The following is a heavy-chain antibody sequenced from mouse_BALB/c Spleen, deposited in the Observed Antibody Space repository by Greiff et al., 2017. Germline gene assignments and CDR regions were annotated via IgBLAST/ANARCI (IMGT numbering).Heavy chain of an antibody. J-gene: IGHJ2*01. D-gene: IGHD1-1*01. Sequence: VHLVESGAELVKPGASVKLSCKASGYTFTSYYMYWVKQRPGQGLEWIGEINPSNGGTNFNEKFKSKATLTVDKSSSTAYMQLSSLTSEDSAVYYCTTLYYGWGQGTTLTVSS. CDR1: GYTFTSYY. CDR3: TTLYYG. V-gene: IGHV1S81*02. CDR2: INPSNGGT.